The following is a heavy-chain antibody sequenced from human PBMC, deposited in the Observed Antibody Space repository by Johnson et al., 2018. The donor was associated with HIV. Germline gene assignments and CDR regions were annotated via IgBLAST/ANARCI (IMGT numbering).Heavy chain of an antibody. Sequence: EVQLVESGGGLIQPGGSLRLSCAVSGLSVSINYLTWVRQAPGKGLEWVSVIHSGCSTYYADSVEGRFTISRDNSKNTVLLQMNSLRVEDTAVYYCARGGHCGGDCAGAKQALDIWGQGTRVTVSS. CDR1: GLSVSINY. V-gene: IGHV3-53*01. D-gene: IGHD2-21*01. J-gene: IGHJ3*02. CDR2: IHSGCST. CDR3: ARGGHCGGDCAGAKQALDI.